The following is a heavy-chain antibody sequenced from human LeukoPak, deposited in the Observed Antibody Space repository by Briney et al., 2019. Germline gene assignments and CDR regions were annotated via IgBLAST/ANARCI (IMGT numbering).Heavy chain of an antibody. CDR2: ISGSGGST. D-gene: IGHD3-10*01. V-gene: IGHV3-23*01. CDR3: AKALMVRGVIPYYYGMDV. Sequence: PGGSLRLSRAASGFTFSSYAMSWVRQAPGKGLEWVSAISGSGGSTYYADSVKGRFTISRDNSKNTLYLQMNSLRAEDTAVYYCAKALMVRGVIPYYYGMDVWGKGTTVTVSS. J-gene: IGHJ6*04. CDR1: GFTFSSYA.